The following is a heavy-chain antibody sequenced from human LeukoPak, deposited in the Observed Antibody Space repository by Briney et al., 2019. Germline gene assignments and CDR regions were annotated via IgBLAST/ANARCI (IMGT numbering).Heavy chain of an antibody. V-gene: IGHV3-21*04. D-gene: IGHD1-26*01. CDR2: ISSSSSYI. J-gene: IGHJ4*02. Sequence: GGSLRLSCAASGFTFSSYSMNWVRQAPGKGLEWVSSISSSSSYIYYADSVKGRFTISRDNAKNSLYLQMNSLRAEDTAVYYCAKGQGGSYYGGGSYFDYWGQGTLVTVSS. CDR1: GFTFSSYS. CDR3: AKGQGGSYYGGGSYFDY.